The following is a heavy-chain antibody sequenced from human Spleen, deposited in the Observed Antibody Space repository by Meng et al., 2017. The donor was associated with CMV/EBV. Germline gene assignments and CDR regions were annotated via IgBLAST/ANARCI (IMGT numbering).Heavy chain of an antibody. D-gene: IGHD3-3*01. Sequence: GGSLRLSCAGSGFTFDDYTMDWVCQPPGKGLEWVSLISWDGGTTYYADSVKGRFTISRDNSMNTLYLQMNTLRAEDTAVYYCARGGGTFDYWGQGTLVTVSS. CDR2: ISWDGGTT. CDR1: GFTFDDYT. CDR3: ARGGGTFDY. J-gene: IGHJ4*02. V-gene: IGHV3-43*01.